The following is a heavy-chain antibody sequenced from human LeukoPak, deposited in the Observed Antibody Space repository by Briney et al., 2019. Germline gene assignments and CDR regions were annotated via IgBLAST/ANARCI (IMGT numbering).Heavy chain of an antibody. V-gene: IGHV3-53*01. J-gene: IGHJ6*02. CDR2: IYSGGST. D-gene: IGHD3-22*01. CDR3: ARSDSSSYYGMDV. Sequence: GGSLRLSYVVSGSTFSSYDMNWVRQAPGKELEWVSIIYSGGSTDYPDSVKGRFTISRDNSKNTLYLQMNSLRAEDTAVYYCARSDSSSYYGMDVWGQGTTVTVSS. CDR1: GSTFSSYD.